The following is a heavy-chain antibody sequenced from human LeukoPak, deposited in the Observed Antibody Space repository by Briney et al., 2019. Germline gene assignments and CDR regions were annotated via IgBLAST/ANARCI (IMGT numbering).Heavy chain of an antibody. CDR2: IYNSGST. D-gene: IGHD1-7*01. V-gene: IGHV4-59*01. Sequence: SETLSLTCTVSGGSISSYYWSWIRQPPGKGLEWIGYIYNSGSTNYNPSLRSRVTISVDTSKNQFSLRLSSVTAADTAVFYCARGGGGVNWNYGSSMDVWGQGTTVTVSS. CDR3: ARGGGGVNWNYGSSMDV. CDR1: GGSISSYY. J-gene: IGHJ6*02.